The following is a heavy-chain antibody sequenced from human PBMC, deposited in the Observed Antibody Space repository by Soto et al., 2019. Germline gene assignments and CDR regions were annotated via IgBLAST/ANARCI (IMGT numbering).Heavy chain of an antibody. J-gene: IGHJ6*02. CDR2: IHYTGSI. CDR3: AREDDGGDRDYYGLDV. CDR1: GGSISSEYFH. V-gene: IGHV4-30-4*08. D-gene: IGHD2-21*02. Sequence: QVQLQQSGPGLVEPSQTLSLTCAVSGGSISSEYFHWTWIRQSPGKGLEWIGYIHYTGSIMYNPSFKSRLTIAVDTTKNQLSPQLTSATAPDTAVYFCAREDDGGDRDYYGLDVWGQGTTVTVSS.